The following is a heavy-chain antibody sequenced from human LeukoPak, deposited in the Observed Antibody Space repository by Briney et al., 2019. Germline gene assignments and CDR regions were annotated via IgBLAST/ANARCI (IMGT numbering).Heavy chain of an antibody. D-gene: IGHD3-22*01. CDR2: IYTSGST. J-gene: IGHJ3*02. Sequence: PSETLSLTCTVSNGSISSHYWSWIRQPAGKGLEWIGRIYTSGSTNYNPSLKSRLTMSLDTSKSQLSLRLTSVTAADTAVYYCARIRDSSGYYLGAFDIWGQGTTVTVSS. CDR1: NGSISSHY. CDR3: ARIRDSSGYYLGAFDI. V-gene: IGHV4-4*07.